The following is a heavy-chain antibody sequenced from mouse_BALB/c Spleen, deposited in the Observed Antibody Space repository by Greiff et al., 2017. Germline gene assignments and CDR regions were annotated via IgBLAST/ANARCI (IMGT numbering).Heavy chain of an antibody. CDR3: ARRDWFAY. V-gene: IGHV1-7*01. CDR1: GYTFTSYW. Sequence: QVQLQQSGAELAKPGASVKMSCKASGYTFTSYWMHWVKQRPGQGLEWIGYINPSTGYTEYNQKFKDKATLTADKSSSTAYMQLSSLTSEDSAVYYCARRDWFAYWGQGTLVTVSA. CDR2: INPSTGYT. J-gene: IGHJ3*01.